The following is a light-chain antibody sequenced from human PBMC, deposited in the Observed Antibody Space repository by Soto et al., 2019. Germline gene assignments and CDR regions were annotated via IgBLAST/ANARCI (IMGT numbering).Light chain of an antibody. CDR3: QQYNSYSYT. CDR2: KAS. J-gene: IGKJ2*01. V-gene: IGKV1-5*03. CDR1: QSISSW. Sequence: DIQMTQSPSTLSASVGDRVTITCRTSQSISSWLAWYQQKPGKAPKLLIYKASILESGVPSRFSGSGSGTEFTLTISSLQPDDFATYYCQQYNSYSYTFGQGTNLEIK.